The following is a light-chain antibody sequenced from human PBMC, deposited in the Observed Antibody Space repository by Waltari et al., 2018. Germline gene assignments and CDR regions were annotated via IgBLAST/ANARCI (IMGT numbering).Light chain of an antibody. V-gene: IGKV1-33*01. Sequence: DIQMTQSPSSLSASVGDRVTITCQASQDISNYLNWYQQKPGKAPKLLIYDASNLETGVPSRLSGSGSGTEFTFTISSLQPEDIATYYCQQYDNLTTFGGGTKVEIK. CDR3: QQYDNLTT. CDR1: QDISNY. CDR2: DAS. J-gene: IGKJ4*01.